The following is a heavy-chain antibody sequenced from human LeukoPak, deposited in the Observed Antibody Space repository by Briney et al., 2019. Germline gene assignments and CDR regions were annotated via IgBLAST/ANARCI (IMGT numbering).Heavy chain of an antibody. Sequence: PGGSLRLSCAASGFAFRDYYMSWIRQAPGKGLEWVSYISNSGSYTKKADSVEGRFTISRDNAKNSMYLQMNSLRAEDTAVYYCVRTCDAVTGAFDIWGQGTMVTVSS. V-gene: IGHV3-11*03. D-gene: IGHD2-21*01. CDR1: GFAFRDYY. CDR2: ISNSGSYT. J-gene: IGHJ3*02. CDR3: VRTCDAVTGAFDI.